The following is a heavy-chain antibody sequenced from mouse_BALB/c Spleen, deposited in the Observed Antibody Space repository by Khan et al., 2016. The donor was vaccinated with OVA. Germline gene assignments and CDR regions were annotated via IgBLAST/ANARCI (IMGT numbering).Heavy chain of an antibody. J-gene: IGHJ3*01. CDR2: INPNNGDS. D-gene: IGHD2-10*02. CDR1: GYTFTSYY. CDR3: AQSGYVNPFAY. Sequence: QVQLQQPGAELVKPGTSVKISCKASGYTFTSYYMYWVKQRPGQGLEWIGGINPNNGDSNFNEKFKSKATLTVDKSSSKAYMQLGILTSEDSAVYYCAQSGYVNPFAYWGQGTLVAGSA. V-gene: IGHV1S81*02.